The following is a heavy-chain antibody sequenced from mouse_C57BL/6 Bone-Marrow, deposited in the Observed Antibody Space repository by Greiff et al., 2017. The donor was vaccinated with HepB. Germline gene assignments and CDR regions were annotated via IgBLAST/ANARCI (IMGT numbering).Heavy chain of an antibody. CDR3: ARAPSITTVVAKGDYAMDY. CDR1: GFTFSSYA. V-gene: IGHV5-4*03. Sequence: EVKLMESGGGLVKPGGSLKLSCAASGFTFSSYAMSWVRQTPEKRLEWVATISDGGSYTYYPDNVKGRFTISRDNAKNNLYLQMSHLKSEDTAMYYCARAPSITTVVAKGDYAMDYWGQGTSVTVSS. D-gene: IGHD1-1*01. J-gene: IGHJ4*01. CDR2: ISDGGSYT.